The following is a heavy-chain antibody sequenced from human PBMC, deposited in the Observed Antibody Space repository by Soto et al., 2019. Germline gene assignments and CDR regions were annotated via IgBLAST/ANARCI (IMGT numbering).Heavy chain of an antibody. CDR2: IYYSGST. D-gene: IGHD3-9*01. Sequence: SETLSLTCTVSGGSISSYYWSWIRQPPGKGLEWIGYIYYSGSTNYSPSLRSRLTITKDTSKNQVVLTMTNMDPMDTGTYYCAHKGPEDWPLDYWGQGTLVTVSS. J-gene: IGHJ4*02. CDR1: GGSISSYY. CDR3: AHKGPEDWPLDY. V-gene: IGHV4-59*01.